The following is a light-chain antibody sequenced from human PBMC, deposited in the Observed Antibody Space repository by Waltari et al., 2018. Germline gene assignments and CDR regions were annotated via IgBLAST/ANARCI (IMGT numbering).Light chain of an antibody. CDR1: QDITDF. Sequence: DIQMTQTPSSLSASVGDRVTITCRASQDITDFLAWFQQKPGRVPKSLIYAASTLQTGVPSRFSGGGSGTEFTLSISSLQPEDYATYFCQQYNTFPVTFGQGTRLEIK. V-gene: IGKV1-16*01. J-gene: IGKJ5*01. CDR2: AAS. CDR3: QQYNTFPVT.